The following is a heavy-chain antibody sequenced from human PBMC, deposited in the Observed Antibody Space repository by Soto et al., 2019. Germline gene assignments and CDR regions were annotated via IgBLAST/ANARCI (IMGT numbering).Heavy chain of an antibody. V-gene: IGHV3-74*01. CDR3: ATLNSFGADY. Sequence: XGSLQISCAASGFAFSSYWMHWVRQAPGKGLVWVSRIYSDGSGTTYADSVKGRFTISRDNAKSMLYLQMNSLRAEDTAVYYCATLNSFGADYWGQGTLVTVSS. CDR2: IYSDGSGT. D-gene: IGHD5-18*01. J-gene: IGHJ4*02. CDR1: GFAFSSYW.